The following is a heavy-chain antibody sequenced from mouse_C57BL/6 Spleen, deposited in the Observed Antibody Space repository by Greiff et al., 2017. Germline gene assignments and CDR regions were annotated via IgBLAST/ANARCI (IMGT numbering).Heavy chain of an antibody. CDR2: INPGSGGT. CDR3: ARRSNYVRGAMDY. D-gene: IGHD2-5*01. J-gene: IGHJ4*01. CDR1: GYAFTNYL. Sequence: HVQLQQSGAELVRPGTSVKVSCKASGYAFTNYLIEWVKQRPGQGLEWIGVINPGSGGTNYNEKFKGKATLTADKSSSTAYMQLSSLTSEDSAVYFCARRSNYVRGAMDYWGQGTSVTVSS. V-gene: IGHV1-54*01.